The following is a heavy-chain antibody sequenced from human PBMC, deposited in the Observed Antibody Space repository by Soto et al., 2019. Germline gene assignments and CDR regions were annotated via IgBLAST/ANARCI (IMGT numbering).Heavy chain of an antibody. CDR1: GYTFTSYG. CDR2: INLSGGTT. J-gene: IGHJ4*02. V-gene: IGHV1-46*03. Sequence: ASVKVSSKASGYTFTSYGISWVRQSPGQGLEWMGIINLSGGTTSYTQKFQGRVTLTRDTSTSTVYMELSSLRSEDTAIYYCARQIYYDSVNYYYFDYWGQGTLVTVSS. D-gene: IGHD3-10*01. CDR3: ARQIYYDSVNYYYFDY.